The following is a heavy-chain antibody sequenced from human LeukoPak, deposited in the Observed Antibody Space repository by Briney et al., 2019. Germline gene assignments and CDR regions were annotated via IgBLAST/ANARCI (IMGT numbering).Heavy chain of an antibody. CDR1: GFTFSSYS. V-gene: IGHV3-21*01. J-gene: IGHJ4*02. Sequence: GGSLRLSCAASGFTFSSYSMNWVRQAPGKGLEWNSSISSSSSYIYYADPVKGRFTISRDNAKNSLYLQMNSLRAEDTAVYYCARDRWDSSWLYYFDYWGQGTLVTVSS. CDR2: ISSSSSYI. D-gene: IGHD6-13*01. CDR3: ARDRWDSSWLYYFDY.